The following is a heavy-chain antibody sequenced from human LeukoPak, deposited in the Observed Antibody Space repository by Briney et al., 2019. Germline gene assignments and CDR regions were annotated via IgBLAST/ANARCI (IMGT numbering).Heavy chain of an antibody. CDR1: GFTFSSYG. V-gene: IGHV3-30*03. CDR2: ISYDGSNK. D-gene: IGHD1-26*01. J-gene: IGHJ4*02. Sequence: SGGSLRLSCAASGFTFSSYGMHWVRRAPGKGLEWVAVISYDGSNKYYADSVKGRFTISRDNSKNTLYLQMNSLRAEDTAVYYCARGGGSYQTKCDYWGQGTLVTVSS. CDR3: ARGGGSYQTKCDY.